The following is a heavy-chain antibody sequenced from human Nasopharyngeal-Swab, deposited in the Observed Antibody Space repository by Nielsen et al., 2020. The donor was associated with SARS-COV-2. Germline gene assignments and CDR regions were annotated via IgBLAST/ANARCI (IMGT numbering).Heavy chain of an antibody. D-gene: IGHD4-17*01. CDR3: AQDDDYGYYGVEFCAF. CDR1: GYTFSDKA. J-gene: IGHJ4*02. CDR2: ISGSGATT. Sequence: LSLTCAASGYTFSDKAMTWVRQAPGKGLEWVSTISGSGATTYYADSVKGRFSISRDNSKDTLYLHMNSLRAEDTAVYYCAQDDDYGYYGVEFCAFWGPGTLVTVSS. V-gene: IGHV3-23*01.